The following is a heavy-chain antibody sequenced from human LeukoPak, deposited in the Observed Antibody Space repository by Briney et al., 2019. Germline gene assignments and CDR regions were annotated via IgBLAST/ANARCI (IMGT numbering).Heavy chain of an antibody. V-gene: IGHV4-59*01. CDR2: IYYSGST. J-gene: IGHJ6*02. D-gene: IGHD5-18*01. CDR1: GGSISSYY. CDR3: ARPPPGELWFPSPYYGMDV. Sequence: SETLSLTCTVSGGSISSYYWSWIRQPPGKGLEWIGYIYYSGSTNYNPSLKSRVTISVDTSKNQFSLKLSSVTAADPAVYYCARPPPGELWFPSPYYGMDVWGQGPRSPSP.